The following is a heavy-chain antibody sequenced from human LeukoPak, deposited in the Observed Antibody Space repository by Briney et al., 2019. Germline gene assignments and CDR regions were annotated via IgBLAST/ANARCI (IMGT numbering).Heavy chain of an antibody. CDR3: ASAGGGGKVDY. V-gene: IGHV4-59*01. Sequence: PGGSLRLSCAASGFTFSSYAMSWVRQPPGKGLEWIGYIYYSGSTNYNPSLKSRVTISVDTSKNQFSLKLSSVTAADTAVYYCASAGGGGKVDYWGQGTLVTVSS. CDR2: IYYSGST. CDR1: GFTFSSYA. D-gene: IGHD3-16*01. J-gene: IGHJ4*02.